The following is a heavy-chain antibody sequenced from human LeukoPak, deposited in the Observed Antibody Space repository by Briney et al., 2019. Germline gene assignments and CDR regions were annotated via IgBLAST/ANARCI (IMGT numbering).Heavy chain of an antibody. CDR3: AKVKGAGVVPPYNAFDI. CDR2: ISGSGGST. D-gene: IGHD3-3*01. J-gene: IGHJ3*02. Sequence: GGSLRLSCAASGFTFSSYAMSWVRQAPGKGLEWASAISGSGGSTYYADSVKGRFTISRDNSKNTLYLQMNSLRAEDTAVYYCAKVKGAGVVPPYNAFDIWGQGTMVTVSS. CDR1: GFTFSSYA. V-gene: IGHV3-23*01.